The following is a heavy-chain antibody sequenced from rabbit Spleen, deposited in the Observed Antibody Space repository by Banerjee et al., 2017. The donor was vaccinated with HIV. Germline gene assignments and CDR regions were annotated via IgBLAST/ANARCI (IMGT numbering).Heavy chain of an antibody. D-gene: IGHD2-1*01. Sequence: QQLVESGGGLVKPGASLTLTCKASGFDFSRDYDMCWVRQAPGKGLEWIGCIYTGNVKTYYASWAKGRFPISKSSSTSVTLHMNILTVADAATYFCARARDACDDIGDYARLDLWGPGTLVTVS. CDR3: ARARDACDDIGDYARLDL. CDR1: GFDFSRDYD. J-gene: IGHJ3*01. V-gene: IGHV1S40*01. CDR2: IYTGNVKT.